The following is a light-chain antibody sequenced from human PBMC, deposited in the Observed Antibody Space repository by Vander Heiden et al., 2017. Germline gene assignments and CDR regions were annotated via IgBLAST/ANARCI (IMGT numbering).Light chain of an antibody. CDR1: ATVENNY. CDR3: QHYSASPWT. Sequence: IVLTQSPGTLSLSPGERATLSCKASATVENNYVAWYQQKPGRVPRVLLYGASSRVPGIPGRFSGSGSGTDFTLTISRLEPEDFAVYYCQHYSASPWTFGQGTKVEIK. V-gene: IGKV3-20*01. J-gene: IGKJ1*01. CDR2: GAS.